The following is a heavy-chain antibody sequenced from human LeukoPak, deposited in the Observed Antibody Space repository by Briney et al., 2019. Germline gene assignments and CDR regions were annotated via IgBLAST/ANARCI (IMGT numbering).Heavy chain of an antibody. V-gene: IGHV3-48*01. CDR2: ISSSSSTI. J-gene: IGHJ4*02. CDR1: GFTFSSYS. Sequence: GGSLRLSCAASGFTFSSYSMNWVRQAPGKGLEWVSYISSSSSTIYYADSVKGRFTISRDNAKNSLYLQMNSLRAEDTAVYYCARESVVVVAAAFDYWGQGTLVTVSS. D-gene: IGHD2-15*01. CDR3: ARESVVVVAAAFDY.